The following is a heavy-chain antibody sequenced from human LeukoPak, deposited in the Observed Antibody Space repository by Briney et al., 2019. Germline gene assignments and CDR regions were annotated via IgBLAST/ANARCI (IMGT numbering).Heavy chain of an antibody. D-gene: IGHD6-19*01. V-gene: IGHV3-33*01. CDR3: ARDPGAWLVLQYYFDF. Sequence: GGSLRLSCEASGFSFSSYGMHWVRQAPGQGLERVAAIWKDGSNKYYADSVKGRFIISRDNSRNTVYLQMNSLRAEDTAVYSCARDPGAWLVLQYYFDFWGQGTLVTVSS. J-gene: IGHJ4*02. CDR1: GFSFSSYG. CDR2: IWKDGSNK.